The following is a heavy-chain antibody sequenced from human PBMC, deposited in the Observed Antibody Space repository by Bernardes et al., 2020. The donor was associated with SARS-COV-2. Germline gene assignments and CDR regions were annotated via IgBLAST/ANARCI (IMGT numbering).Heavy chain of an antibody. V-gene: IGHV3-43*01. Sequence: GGSLRLSCAASGFTFSSYWMSWVRQVPGKGLEWVSLVSWDGSTTNYADSVKGRFIISRDSSRNTVHLQMDSLRKEDTALYYCATERQSLTVFGVGHDAFDFWGQGTMVTVSS. D-gene: IGHD3-3*01. CDR3: ATERQSLTVFGVGHDAFDF. J-gene: IGHJ3*01. CDR1: GFTFSSYW. CDR2: VSWDGSTT.